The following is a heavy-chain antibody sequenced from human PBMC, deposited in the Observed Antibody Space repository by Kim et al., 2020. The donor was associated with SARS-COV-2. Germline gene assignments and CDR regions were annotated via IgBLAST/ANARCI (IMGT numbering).Heavy chain of an antibody. D-gene: IGHD6-25*01. V-gene: IGHV3-23*01. J-gene: IGHJ3*02. CDR2: ISGSGGST. Sequence: GGSLRLSCAASGFTFSSYAMSWVRQAPGKGLEWVSAISGSGGSTYYADSVKGRFTISRDNSKNTLYLQMNSLRAEDTAVYYCANSGAAAVYAFDIWGQGTMVTVSS. CDR3: ANSGAAAVYAFDI. CDR1: GFTFSSYA.